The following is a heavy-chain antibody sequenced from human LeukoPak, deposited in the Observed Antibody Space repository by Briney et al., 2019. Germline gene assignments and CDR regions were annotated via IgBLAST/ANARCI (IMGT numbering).Heavy chain of an antibody. J-gene: IGHJ4*02. CDR2: ISYDGSNK. CDR1: GFTFSSYG. V-gene: IGHV3-30*18. D-gene: IGHD3-10*01. Sequence: GGSLRLSCAASGFTFSSYGMHWVRQAPGKGLEWVAVISYDGSNKYYADSVKGRFTISRDNSKNTLYLQMNSLRAEDTAVYYCAKDRRFMVRGVIITAVDYWGQGTLVTVSS. CDR3: AKDRRFMVRGVIITAVDY.